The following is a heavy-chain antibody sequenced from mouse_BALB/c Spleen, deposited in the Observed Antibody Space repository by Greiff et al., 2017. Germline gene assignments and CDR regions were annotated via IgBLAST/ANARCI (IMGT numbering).Heavy chain of an antibody. CDR3: ARTMITTRGAWFAY. Sequence: EVKLQESGPSLVKPSQTLSLTCSVTGDSITSGYWNWIRKFPGNKLEYMGYISYSGSTYYNPSLKSRISITRDTSKNQYYLQLNSVTTEDTATYYCARTMITTRGAWFAYWGQGTLVTVSA. V-gene: IGHV3-8*02. D-gene: IGHD2-4*01. CDR1: GDSITSGY. CDR2: ISYSGST. J-gene: IGHJ3*01.